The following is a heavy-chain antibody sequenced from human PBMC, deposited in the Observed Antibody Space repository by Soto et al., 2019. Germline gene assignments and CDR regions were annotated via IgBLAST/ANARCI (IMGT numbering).Heavy chain of an antibody. CDR2: FDPEDGET. D-gene: IGHD2-15*01. Sequence: ASVKVSCKVSGYTLTELSMHWVRQAPGKGLEWMGGFDPEDGETIYAQKFQGRVTMTEDTSTDTAYMELSSLRSEDTAVYYCAPTLHPGGAYSLAGPIDYWGQGTLATVSS. CDR3: APTLHPGGAYSLAGPIDY. J-gene: IGHJ4*02. CDR1: GYTLTELS. V-gene: IGHV1-24*01.